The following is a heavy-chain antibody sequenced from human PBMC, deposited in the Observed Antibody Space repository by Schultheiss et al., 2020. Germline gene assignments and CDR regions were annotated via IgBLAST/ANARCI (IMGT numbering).Heavy chain of an antibody. CDR3: ARGSYGPYYYYYYGMDV. CDR1: GFTFSSYA. CDR2: IKQDGSEK. Sequence: GGSLRLSCAASGFTFSSYAMSWVRQAPGKGLEWVANIKQDGSEKYYVDSVKGRFTISRDNSKNTVYLQMNSLRAEDTAVYYCARGSYGPYYYYYYGMDVWGQGTTVTVSS. D-gene: IGHD5-18*01. V-gene: IGHV3-7*03. J-gene: IGHJ6*02.